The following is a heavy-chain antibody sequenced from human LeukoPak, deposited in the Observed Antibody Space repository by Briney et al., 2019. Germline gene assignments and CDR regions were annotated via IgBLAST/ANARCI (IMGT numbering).Heavy chain of an antibody. CDR3: ARDFWGAYRVDYFDY. J-gene: IGHJ4*02. CDR2: IKQDGSET. Sequence: PGGSLRLSCAASGFIFRNYWMSWVRRAPGKGLEWVANIKQDGSETYYVDSVRGRFTISGDNAEKSLYLQMNSLRVEDTAVYYCARDFWGAYRVDYFDYWGQGTLVTVSS. D-gene: IGHD3-3*01. V-gene: IGHV3-7*01. CDR1: GFIFRNYW.